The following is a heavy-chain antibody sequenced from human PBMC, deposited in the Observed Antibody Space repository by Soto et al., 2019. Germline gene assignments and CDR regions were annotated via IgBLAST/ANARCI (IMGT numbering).Heavy chain of an antibody. Sequence: SETLSLTCTVSGGSVSSYGYYWSWIRQPPGKGLEWIGYVYYSGSTNYNPSLKRRVTISVDTSKKQFSLKLSSVTAADTAVYYCGEGTTDVSGDCPDPWGQGTLVTVSS. D-gene: IGHD2-21*02. CDR3: GEGTTDVSGDCPDP. CDR2: VYYSGST. CDR1: GGSVSSYGYY. V-gene: IGHV4-61*08. J-gene: IGHJ5*02.